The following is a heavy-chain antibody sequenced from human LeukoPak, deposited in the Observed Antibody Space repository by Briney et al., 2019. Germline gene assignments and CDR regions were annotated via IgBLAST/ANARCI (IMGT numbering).Heavy chain of an antibody. Sequence: SETLSLTCTVSGGSISSSGYYWGWIRQTPGKGLEWIGSIYYSGTTHYNPSLKSRVTISMDRSKKQFALKLSSVTAADTAAYYCARGQGPANYFDYWGQGTLVTVSS. D-gene: IGHD2-2*01. V-gene: IGHV4-39*06. CDR2: IYYSGTT. CDR1: GGSISSSGYY. CDR3: ARGQGPANYFDY. J-gene: IGHJ4*02.